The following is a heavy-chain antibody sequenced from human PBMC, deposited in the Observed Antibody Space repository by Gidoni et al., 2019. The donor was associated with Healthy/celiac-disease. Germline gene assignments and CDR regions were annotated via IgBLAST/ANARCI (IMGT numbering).Heavy chain of an antibody. CDR3: AKADTGGDYFDY. CDR2: ISSSSSYI. Sequence: EVQLVESGGGLVKPGGSLILSCAASGFTFSSYSMNWVRQAPGKGLEWVTSISSSSSYIYYADSVKGRFTISRDNAKNSLYLQMNSLRAEDTAVYYCAKADTGGDYFDYWGQGTLVTVSS. J-gene: IGHJ4*02. CDR1: GFTFSSYS. D-gene: IGHD2-8*02. V-gene: IGHV3-21*01.